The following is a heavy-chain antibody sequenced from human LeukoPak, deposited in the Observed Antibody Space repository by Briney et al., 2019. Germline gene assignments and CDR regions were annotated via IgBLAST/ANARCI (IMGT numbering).Heavy chain of an antibody. CDR3: ARVGIAVAGTVVWDWYFDL. D-gene: IGHD6-19*01. J-gene: IGHJ2*01. Sequence: SETLPLTCTVSGGSISSYYWSWIRQPPGKGLEWIGYIYYSGSTNYNPSLKSRVTISVDTSKNQFSLKLSSVTAADTAVYYCARVGIAVAGTVVWDWYFDLWGRGTLVTVSS. V-gene: IGHV4-59*08. CDR1: GGSISSYY. CDR2: IYYSGST.